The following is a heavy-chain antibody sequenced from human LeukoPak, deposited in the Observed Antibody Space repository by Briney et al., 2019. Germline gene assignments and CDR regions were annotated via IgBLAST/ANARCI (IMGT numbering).Heavy chain of an antibody. CDR3: ARSPTAINGYFDP. CDR1: GFTFSSYA. V-gene: IGHV3-23*01. D-gene: IGHD2-2*01. CDR2: ISGGGGST. Sequence: GGSLRLSCAASGFTFSSYAMNWVRRAPGKGLEWVSVISGGGGSTYYADSVKGRFTISRDNSKNTLYLQMSSLRADDTAVYYCARSPTAINGYFDPWGQGTLVTVSS. J-gene: IGHJ5*02.